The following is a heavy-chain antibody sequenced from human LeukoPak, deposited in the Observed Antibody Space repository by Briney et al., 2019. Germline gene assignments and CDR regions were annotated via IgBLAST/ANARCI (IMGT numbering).Heavy chain of an antibody. CDR1: GGSISSYY. Sequence: SETLSLTCTVSGGSISSYYWSWIRQPPGKGLEWIGYIYYSGSTNYNPSLKSRVTISVDTSKNQFSLKLSSVTAADTAVYYCARALRGPFDYWGQGTLVTVSS. CDR3: ARALRGPFDY. V-gene: IGHV4-59*12. D-gene: IGHD3-10*01. J-gene: IGHJ4*02. CDR2: IYYSGST.